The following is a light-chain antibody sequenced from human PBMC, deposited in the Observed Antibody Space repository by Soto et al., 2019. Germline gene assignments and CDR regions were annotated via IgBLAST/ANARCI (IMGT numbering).Light chain of an antibody. J-gene: IGKJ5*01. Sequence: DIQMTQSPSSLSASVGDRVTITCRASQSISSYLNWYQQKPGKAPKLLIYAASSLQSGVPSRFSGSGSGTHFTLTISSLQPEDFATDYCQQSYSTPPITFGQGTRLEIK. V-gene: IGKV1-39*01. CDR2: AAS. CDR1: QSISSY. CDR3: QQSYSTPPIT.